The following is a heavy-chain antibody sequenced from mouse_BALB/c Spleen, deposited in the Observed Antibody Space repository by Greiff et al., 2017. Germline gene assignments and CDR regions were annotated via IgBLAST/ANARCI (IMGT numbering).Heavy chain of an antibody. CDR1: GFSLSTSGMG. D-gene: IGHD2-10*01. J-gene: IGHJ3*01. CDR2: IYWDDDK. CDR3: ARSAYYGNHSFAY. V-gene: IGHV8-12*01. Sequence: QVQLKESGPGILQPSQTLSLTCSFSGFSLSTSGMGVSWIRQPSGKGLEWLAHIYWDDDKRYNPSLKSRLTISKDTSSNQVFLKITSVDTADTATYYCARSAYYGNHSFAYWGQGTLVTVSA.